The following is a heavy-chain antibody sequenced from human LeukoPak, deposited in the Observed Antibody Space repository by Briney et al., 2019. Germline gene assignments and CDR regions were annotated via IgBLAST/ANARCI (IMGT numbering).Heavy chain of an antibody. V-gene: IGHV4-34*01. Sequence: PSETLSLTCAVYGGSFSGYYWSWIRQPPGKGLEWIGEINHSGSTNYNPSLKSRVTISVDTSKNQFSLKLSSVTAADTAVYYCARVSGGYGSGSYYNWRLVEYWGQGTLVTVSS. J-gene: IGHJ4*02. CDR1: GGSFSGYY. CDR3: ARVSGGYGSGSYYNWRLVEY. D-gene: IGHD3-10*01. CDR2: INHSGST.